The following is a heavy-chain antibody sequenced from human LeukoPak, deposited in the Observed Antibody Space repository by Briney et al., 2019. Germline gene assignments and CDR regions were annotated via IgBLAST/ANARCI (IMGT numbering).Heavy chain of an antibody. CDR2: ISGSGGST. Sequence: GGSLRLSCAASGFTFSSYAMSWVRQAPGKGLERVSAISGSGGSTHYADSVKGRFTISRDNSKNTLYLQMNSLRAEDTAVYYCAKDGGIAAAGRTFDYWGQGTLVTVSS. V-gene: IGHV3-23*01. CDR3: AKDGGIAAAGRTFDY. J-gene: IGHJ4*02. D-gene: IGHD6-13*01. CDR1: GFTFSSYA.